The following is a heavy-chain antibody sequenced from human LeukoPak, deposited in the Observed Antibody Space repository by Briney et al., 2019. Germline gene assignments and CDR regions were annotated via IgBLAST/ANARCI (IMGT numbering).Heavy chain of an antibody. CDR1: GGSVSRGGYY. CDR2: TSYSEGT. D-gene: IGHD1-26*01. CDR3: ATADWESFSFDS. J-gene: IGHJ4*02. V-gene: IGHV4-31*03. Sequence: PSETLSLTCTVSGGSVSRGGYYWNWIRQHPGKGLEWIGFTSYSEGTYYNPSLMSRITISVDRSQNQFALKMRDVTAADTAVYFCATADWESFSFDSWGQGALVAVSS.